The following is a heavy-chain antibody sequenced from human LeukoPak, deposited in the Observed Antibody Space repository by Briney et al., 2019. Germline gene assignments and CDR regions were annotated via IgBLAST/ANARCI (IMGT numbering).Heavy chain of an antibody. D-gene: IGHD5-18*01. CDR3: AKGIHFPTDYYYGMDV. CDR1: GFTFSSYG. J-gene: IGHJ6*02. CDR2: ISNDGSNK. Sequence: AESLRLSCAASGFTFSSYGMHWVRQAPGKGLEWVAAISNDGSNKYYAESVKGRFTISRDNSKNTVYLQMNSLRAEDTAVYYCAKGIHFPTDYYYGMDVWGQGTTVTVSS. V-gene: IGHV3-30*18.